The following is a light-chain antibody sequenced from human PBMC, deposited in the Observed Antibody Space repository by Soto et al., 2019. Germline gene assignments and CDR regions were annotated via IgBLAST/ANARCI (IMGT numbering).Light chain of an antibody. CDR2: DNN. J-gene: IGLJ2*01. V-gene: IGLV1-51*01. Sequence: QAVLPQSPSVSAAPGLKVTISRFRTSADIGNHYVSWYQHLPGTAPKLIIYDNNKRPSGIPDRFSASKSGTSATLDITGLQTGDEADYYCGTWDSGRIIGLFGGGTK. CDR3: GTWDSGRIIGL. CDR1: SADIGNHY.